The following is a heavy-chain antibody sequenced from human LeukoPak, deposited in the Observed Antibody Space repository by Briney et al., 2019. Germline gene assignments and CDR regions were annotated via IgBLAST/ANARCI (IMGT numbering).Heavy chain of an antibody. CDR1: GFTFSSYW. J-gene: IGHJ2*01. V-gene: IGHV3-23*01. D-gene: IGHD5-18*01. CDR2: ITGSGGST. Sequence: GGSLRLSCAASGFTFSSYWMSWVRQAPGKGLEWVSAITGSGGSTYYADSVKGRFTISRDNSKNTLYLQMNSLRAEDTAVYYCAKDTASSWWYFDLWGRGTLVTVSS. CDR3: AKDTASSWWYFDL.